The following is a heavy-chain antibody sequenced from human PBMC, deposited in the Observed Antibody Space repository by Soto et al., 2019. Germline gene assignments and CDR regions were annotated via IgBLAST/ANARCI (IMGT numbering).Heavy chain of an antibody. Sequence: SETLSLTCAVSGGSISSSNWWSWVRQPPGKGLEWIGEIYHSGSTNYNPSLKSRVTISVDKSKNQFSLKLSSVTAADTAVYYCARATVLLWFGYGMDVWGQGTTVTVSS. CDR3: ARATVLLWFGYGMDV. CDR2: IYHSGST. J-gene: IGHJ6*02. CDR1: GGSISSSNW. V-gene: IGHV4-4*02. D-gene: IGHD3-10*01.